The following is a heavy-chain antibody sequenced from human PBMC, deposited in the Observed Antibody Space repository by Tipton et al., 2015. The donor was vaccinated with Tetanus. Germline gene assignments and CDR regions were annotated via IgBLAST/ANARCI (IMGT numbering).Heavy chain of an antibody. V-gene: IGHV4-30-4*01. D-gene: IGHD3-22*01. CDR1: GGSISRGDYY. CDR2: IYYSGST. J-gene: IGHJ1*01. CDR3: ARQDTLNYYYVGYFHD. Sequence: TLSLTCSVSGGSISRGDYYWSWIRQPPGKGLEWIGNIYYSGSTYYNPSLKSRVTISEDTSKNQFSLKLTSVTAADTAVYYCARQDTLNYYYVGYFHDWGQGTLVTVSS.